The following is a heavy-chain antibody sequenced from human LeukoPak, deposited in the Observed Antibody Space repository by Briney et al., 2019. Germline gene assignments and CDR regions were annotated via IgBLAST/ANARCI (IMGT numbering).Heavy chain of an antibody. CDR2: IITIFHTP. Sequence: SVKVSCKASGGTLSSYAFSWVRQAPGQGLEWMGVIITIFHTPYYAPKFQGRVTITADKSTSTVYMEVSSLRSEGTAVYYCARVRGVGSDSSDYWGQGTLVTVSS. J-gene: IGHJ4*02. CDR3: ARVRGVGSDSSDY. V-gene: IGHV1-69*06. D-gene: IGHD3-10*01. CDR1: GGTLSSYA.